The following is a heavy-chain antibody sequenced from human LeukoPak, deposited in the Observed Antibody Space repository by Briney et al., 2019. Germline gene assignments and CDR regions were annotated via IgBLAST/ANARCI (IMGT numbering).Heavy chain of an antibody. D-gene: IGHD6-6*01. CDR3: ARDMTSSSSGYFDY. CDR1: GFTFSSYS. CDR2: ISSSSYI. J-gene: IGHJ4*02. V-gene: IGHV3-21*01. Sequence: PGGSLRLSCAASGFTFSSYSMNWVRQAPGKGLEWVSSISSSSYIYYADSVKGRFTISRDNAKNSLYLHMNSLRAEDTAVYYCARDMTSSSSGYFDYWGQGTLVTVSS.